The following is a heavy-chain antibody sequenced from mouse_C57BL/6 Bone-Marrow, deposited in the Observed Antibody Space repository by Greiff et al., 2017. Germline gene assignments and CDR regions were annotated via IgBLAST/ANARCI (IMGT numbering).Heavy chain of an antibody. CDR3: ASAAVVPFDY. V-gene: IGHV5-4*03. D-gene: IGHD1-1*01. J-gene: IGHJ2*01. CDR2: ISDGGSYT. CDR1: GFTFSSYA. Sequence: EVMLVESGGGLVKPGGSLKISCAASGFTFSSYAMSWVRQTPEKRLEWVATISDGGSYTYYPDNVKGRFTISRDNAKNNLYLQMSHLKSEATAMYECASAAVVPFDYWGQGTTLTVSS.